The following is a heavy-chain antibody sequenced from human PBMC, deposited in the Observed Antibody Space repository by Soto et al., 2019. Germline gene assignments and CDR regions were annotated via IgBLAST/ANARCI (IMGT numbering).Heavy chain of an antibody. D-gene: IGHD3-22*01. Sequence: GGSLRLSCAASGFTFSSYAMSWVRQAPGKGLEWVSAISGSGGSRYNAEYVKGRFTVSIDNSKNTLYLQMKSLRAEDTAVYYCAKDPDSNYYDTPGYFDYWGQGTLVTVSS. CDR1: GFTFSSYA. CDR2: ISGSGGSR. CDR3: AKDPDSNYYDTPGYFDY. V-gene: IGHV3-23*01. J-gene: IGHJ4*02.